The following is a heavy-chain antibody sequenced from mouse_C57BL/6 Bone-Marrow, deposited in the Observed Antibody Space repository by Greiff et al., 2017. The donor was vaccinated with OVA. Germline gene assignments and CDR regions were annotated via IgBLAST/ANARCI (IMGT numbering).Heavy chain of an antibody. V-gene: IGHV5-2*01. CDR2: INSDGGST. Sequence: DVMLVESGGGLVQPGESLKLSCESNEYEFPSHDMSWVRKTPEKRLELVAAINSDGGSTYYPDTMESRFTISRDNTKKTLYLQMSSLRSEDTALYYCARLIYYDYDGFAYWGQGTLVTVSA. J-gene: IGHJ3*01. CDR1: EYEFPSHD. CDR3: ARLIYYDYDGFAY. D-gene: IGHD2-4*01.